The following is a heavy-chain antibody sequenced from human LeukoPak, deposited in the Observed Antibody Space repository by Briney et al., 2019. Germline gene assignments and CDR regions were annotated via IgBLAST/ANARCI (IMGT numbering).Heavy chain of an antibody. V-gene: IGHV3-53*01. D-gene: IGHD4-17*01. CDR1: GFTVSINS. CDR2: IYSGGNT. J-gene: IGHJ4*02. Sequence: GGSLRLSCTVSGFTVSINSMSWVRQAPGKGLEWVSFIYSGGNTHYSDSVKGRFTISRDNSKNTPYLQMNSLRAGDTAVYYCARRAGEYSHPYDYWGQGTLVTVSS. CDR3: ARRAGEYSHPYDY.